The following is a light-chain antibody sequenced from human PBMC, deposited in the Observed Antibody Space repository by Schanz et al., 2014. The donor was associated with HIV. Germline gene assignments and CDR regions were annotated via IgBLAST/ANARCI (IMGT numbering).Light chain of an antibody. CDR1: SSDVGGYNY. J-gene: IGLJ3*02. CDR3: TSYTSTNTWV. CDR2: DVS. Sequence: QSALTQPRSVSGSPGQSVTISCTGTSSDVGGYNYVSWYQQHPGKAPKLMISDVSDRPSGVSNRFSGSKSGNTASLTVSGLQAEDEAEYYCTSYTSTNTWVFGGGTKLTVL. V-gene: IGLV2-14*03.